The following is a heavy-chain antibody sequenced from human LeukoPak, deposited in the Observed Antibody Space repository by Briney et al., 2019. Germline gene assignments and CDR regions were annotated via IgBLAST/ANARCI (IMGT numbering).Heavy chain of an antibody. J-gene: IGHJ4*02. CDR2: ISYSGNT. D-gene: IGHD2-2*01. Sequence: SETLSLTCTVSGGSINSSSNQWGWIRQPPGKGLEWIGSISYSGNTYYKPSLKSRVTVSVATSKKQFSLKLSSVTAADTAVYFCAKIPIVIVPAYFDSWGQGTLVTVSS. CDR1: GGSINSSSNQ. V-gene: IGHV4-39*01. CDR3: AKIPIVIVPAYFDS.